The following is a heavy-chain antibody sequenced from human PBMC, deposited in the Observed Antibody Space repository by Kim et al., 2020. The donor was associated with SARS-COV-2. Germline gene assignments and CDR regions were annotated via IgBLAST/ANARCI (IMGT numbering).Heavy chain of an antibody. CDR3: ARDWSLYGGHIDY. CDR2: ISYDGSNK. V-gene: IGHV3-30*04. D-gene: IGHD5-12*01. J-gene: IGHJ4*02. CDR1: GFTFSSYA. Sequence: GGSLRLSCAASGFTFSSYAMHWVRQAPGKGLEWVAVISYDGSNKYNADSVKVRFTISRDNSKTTLYLQMNSLRAEDTDVYYCARDWSLYGGHIDYWGQGTLVTASP.